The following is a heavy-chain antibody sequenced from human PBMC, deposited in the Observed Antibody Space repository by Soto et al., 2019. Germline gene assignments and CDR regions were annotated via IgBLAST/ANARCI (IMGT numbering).Heavy chain of an antibody. CDR2: IYYSGST. CDR3: ARHVVPAARYIAD. J-gene: IGHJ4*02. Sequence: SETLSLTCTVSGGSISSYYWSWIRQPPGKGLEWIGYIYYSGSTNYNPSLKSRVTISVDTSKNQFSLKLSSVTVADTAVYYCARHVVPAARYIADSGQGTLVTVSS. V-gene: IGHV4-59*08. CDR1: GGSISSYY. D-gene: IGHD2-2*01.